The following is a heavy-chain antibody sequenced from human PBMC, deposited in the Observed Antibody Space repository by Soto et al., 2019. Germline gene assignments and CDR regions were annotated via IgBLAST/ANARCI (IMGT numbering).Heavy chain of an antibody. V-gene: IGHV3-30*18. J-gene: IGHJ5*02. CDR2: TSYDGSKE. D-gene: IGHD2-2*01. CDR3: AKDRDTYCSSTNCFGFDP. CDR1: GFSFTTYG. Sequence: QVQLVESGGGVVKPGRSLRLSCAPSGFSFTTYGIHWVRQAPGKGLEWVAVTSYDGSKEYYADSVKGRFTISRDNSKNTVYLQMNSLRAEDTAFYYCAKDRDTYCSSTNCFGFDPWGQGTLVTVSS.